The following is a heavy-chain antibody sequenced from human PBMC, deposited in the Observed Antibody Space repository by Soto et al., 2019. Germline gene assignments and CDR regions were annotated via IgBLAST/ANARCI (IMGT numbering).Heavy chain of an antibody. CDR2: INPNSGGT. J-gene: IGHJ2*01. V-gene: IGHV1-2*02. D-gene: IGHD6-13*01. CDR3: ARVKQQLGLYWYFDL. CDR1: GYTFTGYY. Sequence: GASVKVSCKASGYTFTGYYMHWVRQAPGQGLEWMGWINPNSGGTNYAQKFQGRVTMTRDTSISTAYMELSRLRSDDTAVYYCARVKQQLGLYWYFDLWGRGTLVTVSS.